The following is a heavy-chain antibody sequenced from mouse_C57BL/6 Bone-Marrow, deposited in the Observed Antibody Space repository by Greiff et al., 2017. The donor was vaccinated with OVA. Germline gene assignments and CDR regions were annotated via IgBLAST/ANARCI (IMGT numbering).Heavy chain of an antibody. CDR3: ARQSYGSSYYYAMDY. J-gene: IGHJ4*01. CDR1: GFTFSDYG. D-gene: IGHD1-1*01. CDR2: ISNLAYSI. V-gene: IGHV5-15*01. Sequence: DVHLVESGGGLVQPGGSLKLSCAASGFTFSDYGMAWVRQAPRKGPEWVAFISNLAYSIYYADTVTGRFTLSRENAKNTLYLEMSSLRSEDTAMYYCARQSYGSSYYYAMDYWGQGTSVTVSS.